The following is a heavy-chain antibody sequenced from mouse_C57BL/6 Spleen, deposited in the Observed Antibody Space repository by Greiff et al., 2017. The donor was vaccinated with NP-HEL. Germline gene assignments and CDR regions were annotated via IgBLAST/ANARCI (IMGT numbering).Heavy chain of an antibody. V-gene: IGHV1-69*01. CDR2: IDPSDSYT. CDR3: ARYGLRSYYFDY. Sequence: VQLQQPGAELVMPGASVKLSCKASGYTFTSYWMHWVKQRPGQGLEWIGEIDPSDSYTNYNQKFKGKSTLTVDKSSSTAYMQLSSLTSEDSAVYYCARYGLRSYYFDYWGQGTTLTVSS. D-gene: IGHD1-1*01. J-gene: IGHJ2*01. CDR1: GYTFTSYW.